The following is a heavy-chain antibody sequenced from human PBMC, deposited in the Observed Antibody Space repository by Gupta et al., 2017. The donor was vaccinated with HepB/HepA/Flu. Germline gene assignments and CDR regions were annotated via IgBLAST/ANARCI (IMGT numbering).Heavy chain of an antibody. D-gene: IGHD7-27*01. CDR1: GGSFSGYY. V-gene: IGHV4-34*01. J-gene: IGHJ6*03. Sequence: QVQLQQWGAGLLKPSETLSLTCAVYGGSFSGYYWSWIRQPPGKGLEWIGEINHSGSTNYNPSLKSRVTISVDTSKNQFSLKLSSVTAADTAVYYCARGKKLGIRGAYYYYYYMDVWGKGTTVTVSS. CDR3: ARGKKLGIRGAYYYYYYMDV. CDR2: INHSGST.